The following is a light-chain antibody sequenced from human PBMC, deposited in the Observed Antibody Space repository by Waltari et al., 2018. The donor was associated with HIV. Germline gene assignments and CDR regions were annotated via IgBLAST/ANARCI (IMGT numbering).Light chain of an antibody. CDR1: QSVDSSY. Sequence: IVLTQSPGTLSLSPGEGATLSCRASQSVDSSYLAWYQQKPGQAPRLLIYGASSRATGIPDRFTGSGSGTDFTLSISRLDPEDFALYYCQQYNSSPFTFGGGTRVEIK. CDR2: GAS. V-gene: IGKV3-20*01. CDR3: QQYNSSPFT. J-gene: IGKJ4*01.